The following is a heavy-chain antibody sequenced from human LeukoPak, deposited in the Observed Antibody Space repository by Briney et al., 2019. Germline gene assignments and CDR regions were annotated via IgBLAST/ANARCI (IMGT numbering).Heavy chain of an antibody. CDR3: ARDHRYAFDN. J-gene: IGHJ4*02. CDR1: GFTFSDYS. Sequence: PGGSLRLSCAASGFTFSDYSMNWVRQAPGKGLEGMSYVGISSGNTKYADSVKGRFTISGDSAKNSVFLQMNSLRVEDTAVYHCARDHRYAFDNWGQGTLVTVSS. V-gene: IGHV3-48*04. D-gene: IGHD5-12*01. CDR2: VGISSGNT.